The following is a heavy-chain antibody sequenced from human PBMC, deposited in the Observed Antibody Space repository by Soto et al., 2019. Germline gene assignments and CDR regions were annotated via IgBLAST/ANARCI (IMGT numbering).Heavy chain of an antibody. CDR2: IIPIFGTI. CDR1: GGTFRTYA. D-gene: IGHD6-19*01. CDR3: AKGAVAGTPTSYYYYGMDV. Sequence: QVQLLQSGAEVKKPGSSVRVSCEASGGTFRTYAISWVRQAPGQGLEWIGEIIPIFGTINYAQKFQGRLTITADESTATVYMDLRSLRSDDTALYYCAKGAVAGTPTSYYYYGMDVWGQGTTVTVSS. V-gene: IGHV1-69*12. J-gene: IGHJ6*02.